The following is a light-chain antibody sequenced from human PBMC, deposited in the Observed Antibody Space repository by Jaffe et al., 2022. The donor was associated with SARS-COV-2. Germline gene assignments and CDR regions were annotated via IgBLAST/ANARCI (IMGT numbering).Light chain of an antibody. Sequence: DIEMTQSPYTLSASVGDRVTITCRASQRLTGWLAWYQQKPGKAPNLLIYKASTLESGVPSRFSGSGSGTDFTLTISSLQPDDFATYYCQQYNNHPFTFGQGTKLEI. V-gene: IGKV1-5*03. CDR3: QQYNNHPFT. J-gene: IGKJ2*01. CDR1: QRLTGW. CDR2: KAS.